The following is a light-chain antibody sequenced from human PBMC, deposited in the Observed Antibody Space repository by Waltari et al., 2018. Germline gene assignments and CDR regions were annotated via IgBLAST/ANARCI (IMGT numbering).Light chain of an antibody. CDR3: SSYTTSSAPGV. CDR1: DSDCGAYDF. V-gene: IGLV2-14*03. CDR2: EVS. Sequence: QSALTQPASVSGSPGQSLTISCPGTDSDCGAYDFLFWYQQHPGKSPNLIIYEVSNRPSGISNRFSAFKSGNTASLTISGLQAEDEADYYCSSYTTSSAPGVFGTGTRVTVL. J-gene: IGLJ1*01.